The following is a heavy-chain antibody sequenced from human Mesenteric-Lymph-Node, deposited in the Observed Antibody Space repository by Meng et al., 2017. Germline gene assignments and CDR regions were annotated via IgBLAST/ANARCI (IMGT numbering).Heavy chain of an antibody. Sequence: GSLRLSCAVYGGSFSGYYWGWIRQPPGKGLEWIGSIYHSGSTYYNPSLKSRVTISVDTSKNQFSLKLSSVTAADTAVYYCARRKGGKILWFGELRYYFDYWGQGTLVTVSS. J-gene: IGHJ4*02. CDR2: IYHSGST. CDR1: GGSFSGYY. CDR3: ARRKGGKILWFGELRYYFDY. V-gene: IGHV4-34*01. D-gene: IGHD3-10*01.